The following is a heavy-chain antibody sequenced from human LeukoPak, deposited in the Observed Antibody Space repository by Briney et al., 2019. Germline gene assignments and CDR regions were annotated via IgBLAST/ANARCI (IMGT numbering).Heavy chain of an antibody. D-gene: IGHD3-22*01. CDR2: ISGSGSST. CDR3: AKDYYDSSGPSFDY. V-gene: IGHV3-23*01. CDR1: GFTFSRYG. J-gene: IGHJ4*02. Sequence: PGGSLRLSCAASGFTFSRYGMSWVRQAPGRGLEWVSVISGSGSSTYYADSVKGRFTISRDTSKNTLYLQMNSLRAEDTAIYYCAKDYYDSSGPSFDYWGQGTLVTVSS.